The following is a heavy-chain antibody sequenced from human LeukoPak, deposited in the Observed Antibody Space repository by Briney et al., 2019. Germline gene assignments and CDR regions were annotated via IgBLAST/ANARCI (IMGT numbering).Heavy chain of an antibody. J-gene: IGHJ4*02. CDR1: GFIFRNYW. D-gene: IGHD5-12*01. CDR2: INQDGREK. V-gene: IGHV3-7*01. CDR3: AVATRSLLPDYC. Sequence: QSGGSLRHSCGASGFIFRNYWTSWVRQATGKGREWVAIINQDGREKHYVDSVKGRFTISRDNAKDSLYLQMNSLRAEDTALYYCAVATRSLLPDYCWGQGTLVTVSS.